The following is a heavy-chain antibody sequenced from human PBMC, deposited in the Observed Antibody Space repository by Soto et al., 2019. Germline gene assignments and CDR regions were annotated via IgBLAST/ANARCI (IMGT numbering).Heavy chain of an antibody. Sequence: SETLSLTCTVSGGSITTGGYYWSWIRQLPGKGLEWIGHRYYSESTYCNPSLKSRVSISLDTSKNQFSLKLSFVTAADTAMYYCARTKCSGGSCYSWSLDYWGQGTPVTVSS. J-gene: IGHJ4*02. CDR2: RYYSEST. CDR3: ARTKCSGGSCYSWSLDY. V-gene: IGHV4-31*03. D-gene: IGHD2-15*01. CDR1: GGSITTGGYY.